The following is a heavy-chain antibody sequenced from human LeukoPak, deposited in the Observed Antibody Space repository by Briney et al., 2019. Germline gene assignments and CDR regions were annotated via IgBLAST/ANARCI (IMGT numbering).Heavy chain of an antibody. Sequence: GASVKVSCKVSGYTLTELSMHWVRQAPGKGLEWMGGFDSEDGETFYAQKFQGRVTLTEDTSTDTAYMELSSLRSEDTAVYYCATDSGSGNYYYYGMDVWGQGALVTVSS. D-gene: IGHD3-10*01. J-gene: IGHJ6*02. V-gene: IGHV1-24*01. CDR2: FDSEDGET. CDR3: ATDSGSGNYYYYGMDV. CDR1: GYTLTELS.